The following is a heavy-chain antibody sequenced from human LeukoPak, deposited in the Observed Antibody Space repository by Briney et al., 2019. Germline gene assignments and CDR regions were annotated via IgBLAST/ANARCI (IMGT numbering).Heavy chain of an antibody. Sequence: PGGSLRLSCAASGFTFSSYSMNWVRQAPGKGLEWVSSISSSSSYIYYADSVKGRFTISRDNAKNSLYLQMNSLRAEDMALYYCARGTSSGWSYFDYWGQGTLVTVSS. CDR1: GFTFSSYS. CDR2: ISSSSSYI. V-gene: IGHV3-21*01. D-gene: IGHD6-19*01. CDR3: ARGTSSGWSYFDY. J-gene: IGHJ4*02.